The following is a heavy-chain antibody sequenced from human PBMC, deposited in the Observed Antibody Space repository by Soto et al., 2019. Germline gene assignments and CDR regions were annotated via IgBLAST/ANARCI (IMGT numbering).Heavy chain of an antibody. CDR2: MYYSGST. Sequence: SETLCLTCTVFGASISSHYWSWIRQPPGKGLEWIGHMYYSGGDYMYYSGSTNYNPSLKSRVTTSVDTYKNQFSLKLSSVTAADTAVYYCAKYYYDRSAHWGVEPWGKGTRVTVS. CDR3: AKYYYDRSAHWGVEP. J-gene: IGHJ5*02. CDR1: GASISSHY. D-gene: IGHD3-22*01. V-gene: IGHV4-59*11.